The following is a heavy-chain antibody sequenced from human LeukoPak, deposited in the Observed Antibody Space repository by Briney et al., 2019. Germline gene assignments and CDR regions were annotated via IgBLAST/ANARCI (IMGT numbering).Heavy chain of an antibody. D-gene: IGHD2-21*02. Sequence: PGGSLRLSCAASGFTFSSYWMSWVRQAPGKGLEWVANIKQDGSEKYYVDSVKGRITISRDNAKNSLYLQMNSLRAEDTAVYYCARTSCGGDCYPGPWYFDLWGRGTLVTVSS. V-gene: IGHV3-7*01. CDR1: GFTFSSYW. CDR3: ARTSCGGDCYPGPWYFDL. CDR2: IKQDGSEK. J-gene: IGHJ2*01.